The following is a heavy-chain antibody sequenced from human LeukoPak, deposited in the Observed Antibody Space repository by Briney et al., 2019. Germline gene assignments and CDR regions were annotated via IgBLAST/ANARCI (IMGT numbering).Heavy chain of an antibody. D-gene: IGHD3-3*01. V-gene: IGHV3-15*01. Sequence: KTGGSLRLSCAASGFTFSNAWMSWVRQAPGKGLEWVGRIKSKTDGGTTDYAAPVKGRFTISRDDSKHTLYLQMNSLKAEDTAVYYCTTGLYSTYYDFGSGYHTFDYWGQGTLVTVSS. CDR3: TTGLYSTYYDFGSGYHTFDY. J-gene: IGHJ4*02. CDR1: GFTFSNAW. CDR2: IKSKTDGGTT.